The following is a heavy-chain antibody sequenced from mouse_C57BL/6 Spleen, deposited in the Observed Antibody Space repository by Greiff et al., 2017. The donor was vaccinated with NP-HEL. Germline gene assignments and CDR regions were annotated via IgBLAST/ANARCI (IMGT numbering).Heavy chain of an antibody. CDR1: GYAFSSSW. D-gene: IGHD2-4*01. CDR3: ARGGYDYDWFAY. CDR2: IYPGDGDT. Sequence: VQLQQSGPELVKPGASVKISCKASGYAFSSSWMNWVKQRPGKGLEWIGRIYPGDGDTNYNGKFKGKATLTADKSSSTAYMQLSSPTSEDSAVYFCARGGYDYDWFAYWGQGTLVTVSA. V-gene: IGHV1-82*01. J-gene: IGHJ3*01.